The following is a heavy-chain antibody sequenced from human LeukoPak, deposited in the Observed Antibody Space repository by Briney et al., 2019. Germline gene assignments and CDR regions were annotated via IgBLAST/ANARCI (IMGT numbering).Heavy chain of an antibody. D-gene: IGHD5-18*01. J-gene: IGHJ3*02. CDR2: IRSKAYGGTT. V-gene: IGHV3-49*03. CDR3: TRTNPSGYSYGADAFDI. Sequence: PGGSLRLSCTASGFTFGDYAMTWFRQAPGKGLEGVGFIRSKAYGGTTEYAASVEGRFTISRDDSKSIAYLQMNSLRTEDTAVYYCTRTNPSGYSYGADAFDIWGQGTMVTVSS. CDR1: GFTFGDYA.